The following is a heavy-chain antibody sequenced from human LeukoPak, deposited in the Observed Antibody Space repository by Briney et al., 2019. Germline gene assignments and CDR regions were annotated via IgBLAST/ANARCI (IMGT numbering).Heavy chain of an antibody. Sequence: GASLEISCQGSGSIFSTYWIGWVRPTPGEGLEWMGMIHPGDSDTSYSPSFQGQVTMSADKSSNTAYLQWSSLRASGSAMYYCARHAPVGLTIGGIMDAWGQGTPVTVS. V-gene: IGHV5-51*01. CDR1: GSIFSTYW. D-gene: IGHD3-16*01. J-gene: IGHJ6*02. CDR3: ARHAPVGLTIGGIMDA. CDR2: IHPGDSDT.